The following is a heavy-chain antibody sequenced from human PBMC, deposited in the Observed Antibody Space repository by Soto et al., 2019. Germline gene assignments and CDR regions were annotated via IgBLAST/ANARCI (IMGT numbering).Heavy chain of an antibody. CDR2: IYYSGST. V-gene: IGHV4-30-4*01. D-gene: IGHD4-17*01. Sequence: SETLSLTCTVSGGSINSGDYYWSWIRQPPGRGLEWIGYIYYSGSTYYNPSLKSRVSISADTSKNQFSLKLSSVTAAYTAVYYCARAKGLVTVTTSWCDPWGQGTLVTVS. CDR3: ARAKGLVTVTTSWCDP. CDR1: GGSINSGDYY. J-gene: IGHJ5*02.